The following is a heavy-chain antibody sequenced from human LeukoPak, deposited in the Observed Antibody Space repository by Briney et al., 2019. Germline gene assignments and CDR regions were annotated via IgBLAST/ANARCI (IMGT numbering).Heavy chain of an antibody. CDR3: ARLSAPFDY. V-gene: IGHV3-23*01. J-gene: IGHJ4*02. CDR1: GFTFSSYW. CDR2: ISGSGGST. Sequence: PGGSLRLSCAASGFTFSSYWMSWVRQAPGKGLEWVSAISGSGGSTYYADSVKGRFTVSRDNSKNTLYLQMNSLRAEDTAVYYCARLSAPFDYWGQGTLVTVSS. D-gene: IGHD5/OR15-5a*01.